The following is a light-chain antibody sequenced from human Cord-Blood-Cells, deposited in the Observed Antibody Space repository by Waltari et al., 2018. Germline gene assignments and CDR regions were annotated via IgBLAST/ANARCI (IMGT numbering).Light chain of an antibody. CDR1: QSVSSY. CDR3: QQRSNWPPEYT. J-gene: IGKJ2*01. CDR2: VAS. Sequence: EIVFTQSPATLSLSPGDRANLSCRASQSVSSYLAWYQQNPGQAPRLLIYVASNRATGIPARFSGSGSGTDFTLTISSLEPEDFAVYYCQQRSNWPPEYTFGQGTKLEIK. V-gene: IGKV3-11*01.